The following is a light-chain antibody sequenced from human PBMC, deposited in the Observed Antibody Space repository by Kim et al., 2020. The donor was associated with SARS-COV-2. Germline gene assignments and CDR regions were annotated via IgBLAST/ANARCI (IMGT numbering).Light chain of an antibody. Sequence: EIVMTQSPATLSVFPGERATLSCRASQSIGTNLAWYQQKPGQTPRLLIYGASTRATGIPARFSGRGSGTEFTLTVSSLQSEDFAVYYCQRYNNGPPAWTFGQGTKVDIK. CDR3: QRYNNGPPAWT. CDR2: GAS. J-gene: IGKJ1*01. V-gene: IGKV3-15*01. CDR1: QSIGTN.